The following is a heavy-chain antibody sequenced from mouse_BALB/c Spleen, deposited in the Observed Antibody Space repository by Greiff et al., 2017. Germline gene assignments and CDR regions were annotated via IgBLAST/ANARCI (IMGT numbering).Heavy chain of an antibody. J-gene: IGHJ4*01. CDR1: GYSITSDYA. V-gene: IGHV3-2*02. CDR3: AREITTHAMDY. Sequence: EVKVEESGPGLVKPSQSLSLTCTVTGYSITSDYAWNWIRQFPGNKLEWMGYISYSGSTSYNPSLKSRISITRDTSKNQFFLQLNSVTTEDTATYYCAREITTHAMDYWGQGTSVTVSS. CDR2: ISYSGST. D-gene: IGHD2-4*01.